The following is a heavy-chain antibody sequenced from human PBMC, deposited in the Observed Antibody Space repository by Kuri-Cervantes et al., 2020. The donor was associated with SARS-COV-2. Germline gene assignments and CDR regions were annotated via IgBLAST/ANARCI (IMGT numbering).Heavy chain of an antibody. CDR2: IIPIFGTA. V-gene: IGHV1-69*13. CDR1: GGTFSSYS. D-gene: IGHD2-2*02. Sequence: SVKVSCKASGGTFSSYSISWVRQAPGQGLEWMGGIIPIFGTANYAQKFQGRVTITADESTSTAYMELSSLRSEDTAVYYCARPYCSSTSCYTEDPYYYGMDVWGQGTTVTVSS. J-gene: IGHJ6*02. CDR3: ARPYCSSTSCYTEDPYYYGMDV.